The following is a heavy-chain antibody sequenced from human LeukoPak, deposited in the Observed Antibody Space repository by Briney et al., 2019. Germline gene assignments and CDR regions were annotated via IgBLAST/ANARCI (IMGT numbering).Heavy chain of an antibody. V-gene: IGHV4-59*01. D-gene: IGHD2-15*01. Sequence: PSETLSLTCTVSGGSISSYYWSWIRQPPGKGLEWLGYIYYSGSTNYNPSLKSRVTISVDTSKNQFSLKLSSVTAADTAVYYCASASRYCSGGSCSYYFDYWGQGTLVTVSS. CDR2: IYYSGST. CDR3: ASASRYCSGGSCSYYFDY. CDR1: GGSISSYY. J-gene: IGHJ4*02.